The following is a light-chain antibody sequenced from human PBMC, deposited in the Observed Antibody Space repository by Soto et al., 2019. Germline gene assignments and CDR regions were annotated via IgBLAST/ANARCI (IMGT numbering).Light chain of an antibody. CDR2: AAS. CDR1: RDVGSD. CDR3: LQDYGDSWT. V-gene: IGKV1-6*01. Sequence: TQMTQSPLSLSASVGEKIIITCRASRDVGSDVSWYQQKPGQAPKLIIYAASNLYTGVPSRFSGRRSGTEFTLTISSLQPEDFASYYCLQDYGDSWTFGHGTKVEIE. J-gene: IGKJ1*01.